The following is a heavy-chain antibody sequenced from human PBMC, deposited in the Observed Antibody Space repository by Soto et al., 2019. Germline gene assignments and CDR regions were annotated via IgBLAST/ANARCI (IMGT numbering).Heavy chain of an antibody. CDR2: ISGSGGRT. Sequence: GSQILCTIAAGLPFRSYRVSWVRTPPGKGLEWVSGISGSGGRTYYADSVKGRFTISRDNSNNTLSLQMHILRVEDTAVYFCAKGGYYSLFDIWGQGTMVTVPS. V-gene: IGHV3-23*01. CDR1: GLPFRSYR. CDR3: AKGGYYSLFDI. J-gene: IGHJ3*02. D-gene: IGHD3-16*01.